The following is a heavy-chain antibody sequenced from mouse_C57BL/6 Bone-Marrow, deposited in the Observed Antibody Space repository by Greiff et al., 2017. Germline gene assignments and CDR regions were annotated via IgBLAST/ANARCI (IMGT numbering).Heavy chain of an antibody. V-gene: IGHV6-3*01. CDR1: GFTFSNYW. J-gene: IGHJ3*01. CDR2: IRLKSDNYAT. CDR3: TGRGSSGYAWFAY. D-gene: IGHD3-2*02. Sequence: EVKLVESGGGLVQPGGSMKLSCVASGFTFSNYWMNWVRQSPEKGLEWVAQIRLKSDNYATHYAESVKGRFTISRDDSKSSVYLQMNNLRAEDTGIYYCTGRGSSGYAWFAYWGQGTLVTVSA.